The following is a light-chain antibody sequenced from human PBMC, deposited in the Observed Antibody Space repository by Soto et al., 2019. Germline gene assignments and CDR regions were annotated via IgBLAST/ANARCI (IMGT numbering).Light chain of an antibody. J-gene: IGLJ2*01. V-gene: IGLV1-44*01. Sequence: QTVVTQPPSASGTPGQRVTISCSGSSSNIGSHSVNWYQEFPGTAPKLLIYTNIQRPSGVPDRFSGSKSGTSASLAISGLQSEDEADYYCATWDDSLNGVVFGGGTKLTVL. CDR1: SSNIGSHS. CDR3: ATWDDSLNGVV. CDR2: TNI.